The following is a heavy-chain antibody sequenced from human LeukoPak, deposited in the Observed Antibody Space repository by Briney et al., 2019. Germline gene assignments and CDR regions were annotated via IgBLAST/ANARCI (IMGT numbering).Heavy chain of an antibody. CDR1: GGSFSGYY. CDR3: ARGLGYCSSTSCSFDY. V-gene: IGHV4-34*01. D-gene: IGHD2-2*01. CDR2: INHSGST. J-gene: IGHJ4*02. Sequence: SETLSLTCAVYGGSFSGYYWSWIRQPPGKGLEWIGEINHSGSTNYNPSLKSRVTISVDTSKNQFSVKLSPVTAADTAVYYCARGLGYCSSTSCSFDYWGQGTLVTVSS.